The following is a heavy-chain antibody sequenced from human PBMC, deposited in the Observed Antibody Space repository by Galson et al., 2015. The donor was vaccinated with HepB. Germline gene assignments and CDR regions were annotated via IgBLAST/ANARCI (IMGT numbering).Heavy chain of an antibody. D-gene: IGHD1-26*01. CDR3: AKGSGSYFFEYFQH. CDR1: GFTFSSYG. V-gene: IGHV3-30*18. Sequence: SLRLSCAASGFTFSSYGMHWVRQAPGKGLEWVAVISYDGSNKYYADSVKGRFTISRDNSKNTLYLQMNSLRAEDTAVYYCAKGSGSYFFEYFQHWGQGTLVTVSS. CDR2: ISYDGSNK. J-gene: IGHJ1*01.